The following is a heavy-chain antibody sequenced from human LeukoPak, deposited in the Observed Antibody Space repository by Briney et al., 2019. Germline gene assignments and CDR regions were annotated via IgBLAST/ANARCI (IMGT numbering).Heavy chain of an antibody. J-gene: IGHJ6*02. V-gene: IGHV3-13*01. CDR3: ARALLPYCSGGSCYYYYGMDV. D-gene: IGHD2-15*01. Sequence: GGSLRLSCAASGFTFSNYDMHWVRQATGEGLEWVSAIGTAGDTYYPGSVKGRFTISRENAKNSLYLQMNSLRAGDTAVYYCARALLPYCSGGSCYYYYGMDVWGQGTTVTVSS. CDR1: GFTFSNYD. CDR2: IGTAGDT.